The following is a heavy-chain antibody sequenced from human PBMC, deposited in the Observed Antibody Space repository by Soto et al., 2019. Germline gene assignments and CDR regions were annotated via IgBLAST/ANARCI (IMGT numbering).Heavy chain of an antibody. CDR2: ISGSGGST. J-gene: IGHJ4*02. V-gene: IGHV3-23*01. CDR1: GFTFSSYA. CDR3: LKDPRDSSGWLVY. D-gene: IGHD6-19*01. Sequence: HPGGSLRLSCAASGFTFSSYAMSWVRQAPGKGLEWVSAISGSGGSTYYADSVKGRFTISRDNSKNTLYLQMNSLRAEDTAVYYCLKDPRDSSGWLVYWGQGTLVTVSS.